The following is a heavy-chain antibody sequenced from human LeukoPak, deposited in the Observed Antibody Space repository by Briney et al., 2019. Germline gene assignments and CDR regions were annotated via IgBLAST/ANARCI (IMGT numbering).Heavy chain of an antibody. J-gene: IGHJ5*02. CDR1: GGSISSYY. V-gene: IGHV4-4*07. Sequence: SETLSVTCTVSGGSISSYYWSWIRQPAGKGLEWIGRIYTSGSTNYNPSLKSRVTMSVDTSKNQFSLKLSSVTAADTAVYYCARDGRYYYDSSGYYDWFDPWGQGTLVTVSS. CDR3: ARDGRYYYDSSGYYDWFDP. CDR2: IYTSGST. D-gene: IGHD3-22*01.